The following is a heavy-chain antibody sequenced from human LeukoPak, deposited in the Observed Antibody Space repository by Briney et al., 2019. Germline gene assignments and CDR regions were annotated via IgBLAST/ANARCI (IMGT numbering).Heavy chain of an antibody. D-gene: IGHD2-2*02. V-gene: IGHV4-34*01. Sequence: PSETLSLTCGVYGGSFSGYYWSWIRQPPGKGLEWIGEINHSGSTNYNPSLKSRVTISVDTSKNQFSLKLSSVTAADTAVYYCARALRSYCSSTSCYSHFDYWGQGTLVTVSS. CDR1: GGSFSGYY. CDR3: ARALRSYCSSTSCYSHFDY. CDR2: INHSGST. J-gene: IGHJ4*02.